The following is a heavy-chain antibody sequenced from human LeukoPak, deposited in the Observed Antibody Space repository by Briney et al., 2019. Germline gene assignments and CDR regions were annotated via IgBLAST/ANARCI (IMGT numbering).Heavy chain of an antibody. CDR3: ARCEGFYDYFSGNPTYYFYMDV. Sequence: PGGSLRLSCAASGFTFSTYWMCWVRQAPGKGLEWVANIKEDGSETNYVESAKGRFFISRDNAKNSQHLQMNSLRVEDTAVYYCARCEGFYDYFSGNPTYYFYMDVWGKGTTVTVSS. V-gene: IGHV3-7*01. CDR1: GFTFSTYW. D-gene: IGHD3-16*01. CDR2: IKEDGSET. J-gene: IGHJ6*03.